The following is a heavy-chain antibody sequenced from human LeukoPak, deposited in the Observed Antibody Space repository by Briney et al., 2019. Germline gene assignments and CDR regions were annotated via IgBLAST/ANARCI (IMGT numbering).Heavy chain of an antibody. CDR2: INSDGSST. D-gene: IGHD3-10*01. Sequence: AGGSLRLSCAASGFTFSGYWMHWVRQAPGKGLVWVSRINSDGSSTSYADSVKGRFTISRDNAKNTLYLQMNSLRAEDTAVYYCARGPHRITMVRGVIIAVEVSLDYWGQRTLVTVSS. J-gene: IGHJ4*02. CDR1: GFTFSGYW. CDR3: ARGPHRITMVRGVIIAVEVSLDY. V-gene: IGHV3-74*01.